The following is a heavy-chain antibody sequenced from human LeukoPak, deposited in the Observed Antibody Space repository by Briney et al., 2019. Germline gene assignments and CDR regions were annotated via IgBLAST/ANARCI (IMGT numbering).Heavy chain of an antibody. CDR3: AKDRYYYDSSGYYYHAEYFQH. J-gene: IGHJ1*01. Sequence: GGSLRLSCAASGFTFSSYAMSWVRQAPGKGLEWVSAISGSGGSTYYADSVKGRFTISRDNSKNTLYLQMNSLRAEDTAVYYCAKDRYYYDSSGYYYHAEYFQHWARAPWSPSPQ. D-gene: IGHD3-22*01. CDR2: ISGSGGST. CDR1: GFTFSSYA. V-gene: IGHV3-23*01.